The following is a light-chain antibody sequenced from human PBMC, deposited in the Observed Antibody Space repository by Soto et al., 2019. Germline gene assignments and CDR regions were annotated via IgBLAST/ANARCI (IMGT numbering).Light chain of an antibody. V-gene: IGLV2-14*01. Sequence: QSVLTQPASVSGAPGQSITISCTGSNSDVGIYDFVSWYQHHPGRAPKLVVSEVSHRPSGVSNRFSGSKSGNTASLTISGLQSEDEADYYCISYTIDDFPYLCGTGPKVTVL. CDR3: ISYTIDDFPYL. CDR1: NSDVGIYDF. J-gene: IGLJ1*01. CDR2: EVS.